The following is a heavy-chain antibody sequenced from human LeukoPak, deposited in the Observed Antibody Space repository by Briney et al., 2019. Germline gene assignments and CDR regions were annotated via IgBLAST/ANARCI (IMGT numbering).Heavy chain of an antibody. D-gene: IGHD2-8*01. Sequence: ASVKVSCKVSGYTLTELSMHWVRQAPGKGLEWMGGFDPEDGETIYAQKFQGRVTMTEDTSTDTAYMELSSLRSEDTAVYYCATAPGYCTNGVCYYYYGMGVWGQGTTVTVSS. CDR3: ATAPGYCTNGVCYYYYGMGV. V-gene: IGHV1-24*01. CDR1: GYTLTELS. CDR2: FDPEDGET. J-gene: IGHJ6*02.